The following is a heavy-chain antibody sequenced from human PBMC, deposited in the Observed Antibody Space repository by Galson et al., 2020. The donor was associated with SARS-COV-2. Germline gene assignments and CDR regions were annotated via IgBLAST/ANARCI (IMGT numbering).Heavy chain of an antibody. CDR2: IYYSGST. Sequence: SQTLSLTCTVSGGSISSGGYYWSWIRQHPGKGLEWIGYIYYSGSTYYNPSLKSRVTISVDTSKNQFSLKLSSVTAADTAVYYCPRAPGKAEYQRLLVFAWYFDLWGRGTLVTVSS. CDR1: GGSISSGGYY. CDR3: PRAPGKAEYQRLLVFAWYFDL. J-gene: IGHJ2*01. D-gene: IGHD2-2*01. V-gene: IGHV4-31*03.